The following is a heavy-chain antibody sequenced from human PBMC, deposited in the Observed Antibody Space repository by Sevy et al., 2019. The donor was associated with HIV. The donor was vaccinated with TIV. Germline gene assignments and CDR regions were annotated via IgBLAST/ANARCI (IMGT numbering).Heavy chain of an antibody. CDR1: GGTFSSYA. CDR2: IIPIFGTA. V-gene: IGHV1-69*13. D-gene: IGHD1-26*01. J-gene: IGHJ6*02. CDR3: ARDRRGWELLRDYYYGMDV. Sequence: ASVKVSCKASGGTFSSYAISWVRQAPGQGLEWMGGIIPIFGTANYAQKFQGRVTITADESTSTAYMELGSLRSEDTAVYYCARDRRGWELLRDYYYGMDVWGQGTTVTVSS.